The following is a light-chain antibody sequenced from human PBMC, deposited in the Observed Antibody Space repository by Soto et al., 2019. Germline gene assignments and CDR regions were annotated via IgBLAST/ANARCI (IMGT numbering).Light chain of an antibody. Sequence: IVLTQSPGTLSLSPLERASLSCRASQSVSSTYLAWYQQKPGQAPRLLIYGASSRATGIPDRVSGSGSGTDFTLTISRLEPEDFAVYYCQQYGDSPNTFGQGTRLEI. CDR3: QQYGDSPNT. CDR1: QSVSSTY. CDR2: GAS. V-gene: IGKV3-20*01. J-gene: IGKJ5*01.